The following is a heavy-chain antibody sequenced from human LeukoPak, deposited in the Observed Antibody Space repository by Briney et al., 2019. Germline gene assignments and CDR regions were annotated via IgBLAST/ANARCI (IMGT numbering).Heavy chain of an antibody. CDR1: GTYW. CDR3: VTFYETY. CDR2: INSDGSWT. J-gene: IGHJ4*02. D-gene: IGHD2/OR15-2a*01. V-gene: IGHV3-74*01. Sequence: PGGSLRLSCAASGTYWMHWVRQAPGKGLVWVSHINSDGSWTGYADSVKGRFTISKDNAKNTVSLQMNNLRAEATAVYYCVTFYETYWGRGTLVTVSS.